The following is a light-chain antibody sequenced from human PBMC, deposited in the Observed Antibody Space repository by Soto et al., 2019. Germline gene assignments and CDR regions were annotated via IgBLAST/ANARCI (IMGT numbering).Light chain of an antibody. CDR2: AAS. Sequence: AIRMTQSPSSLSASTGARVTITCRASQGISSYLAWYQQKPGKAPKLLIYAASTLQSGVPSRLRGSGSGTDFTLTISCLQSEDFATYYCQRYYSYHSFGPGTKVDIK. CDR3: QRYYSYHS. CDR1: QGISSY. J-gene: IGKJ3*01. V-gene: IGKV1-8*01.